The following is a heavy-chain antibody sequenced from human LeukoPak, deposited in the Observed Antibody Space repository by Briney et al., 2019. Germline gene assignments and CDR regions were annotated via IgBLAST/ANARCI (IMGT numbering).Heavy chain of an antibody. D-gene: IGHD3-22*01. CDR1: GGSISNYY. V-gene: IGHV4-34*01. Sequence: SETLSLTCTVSGGSISNYYWSWIRQPPGKGLEWIGEINHSGSTNYNPSLKSRVTISVGTSKNQFSLKLSSVTAADTAVYYCARAGLITMIVVAPSVGAFDIWGQGTMVTVSS. J-gene: IGHJ3*02. CDR2: INHSGST. CDR3: ARAGLITMIVVAPSVGAFDI.